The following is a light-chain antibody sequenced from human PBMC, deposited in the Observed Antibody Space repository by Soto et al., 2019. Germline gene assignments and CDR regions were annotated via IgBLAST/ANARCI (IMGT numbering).Light chain of an antibody. CDR3: CSYAGSWV. Sequence: QSALTQPASVSGSPGQSITISCTGTSSDVGTDNLVSWYQQHPGKAPKLMIYEGSKRPSGVSNRFSGSKSGNTASLTISGLQAEDYADYFCCSYAGSWVFGGGTKLTVL. J-gene: IGLJ3*02. CDR2: EGS. CDR1: SSDVGTDNL. V-gene: IGLV2-23*01.